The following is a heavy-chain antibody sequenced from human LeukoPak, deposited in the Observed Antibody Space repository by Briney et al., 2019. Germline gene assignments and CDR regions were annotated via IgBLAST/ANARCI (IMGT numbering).Heavy chain of an antibody. J-gene: IGHJ4*02. CDR2: ISGYNGNT. CDR1: GGTFSSYA. Sequence: ASVKVSCKASGGTFSSYAISWVRQAPGQGLEWMGWISGYNGNTNYAQKLQGRVTMTRNTSISTAYMELSSLRYEDTAVYYCATDYTDYSLDYWGQGTLVTVSS. CDR3: ATDYTDYSLDY. V-gene: IGHV1-18*01. D-gene: IGHD4-11*01.